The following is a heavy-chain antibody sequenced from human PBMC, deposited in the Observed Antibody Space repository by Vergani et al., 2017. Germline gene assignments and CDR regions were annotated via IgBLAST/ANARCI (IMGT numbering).Heavy chain of an antibody. J-gene: IGHJ4*02. CDR1: GFTFTSYG. CDR3: LTGTTEPY. Sequence: EVQLLESGGGLVQPGESLRLSCTVSGFTFTSYGISWVRQAPGKGLEWVSRISPDGDITLNADSVKGRFTISRDNARTTLYLQMTNLRAEDTAVYYCLTGTTEPYWGQGTLVTVSS. V-gene: IGHV3-23*01. CDR2: ISPDGDIT. D-gene: IGHD4-17*01.